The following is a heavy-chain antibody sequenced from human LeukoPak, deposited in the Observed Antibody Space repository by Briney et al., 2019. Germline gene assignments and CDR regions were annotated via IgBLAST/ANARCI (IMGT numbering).Heavy chain of an antibody. CDR3: GRDPNRSGWFDP. CDR2: ISSSSSYI. Sequence: PGGSLRLSCAASGLIFSSYSMNWVRQAPGKGLEWVSSISSSSSYIYYADSVKGRFTISRDNAKNSRYLQMNSLRAEDTAVYHCGRDPNRSGWFDPWGQGTLVTVAS. J-gene: IGHJ5*02. D-gene: IGHD6-19*01. CDR1: GLIFSSYS. V-gene: IGHV3-21*01.